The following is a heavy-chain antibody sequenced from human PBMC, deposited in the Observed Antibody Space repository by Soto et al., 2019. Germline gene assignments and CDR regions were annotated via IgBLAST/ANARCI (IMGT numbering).Heavy chain of an antibody. D-gene: IGHD3-9*01. CDR2: INPNSGGT. J-gene: IGHJ3*02. V-gene: IGHV1-2*02. Sequence: GASVKVSWKTSGYSFAGHYLHWVRQAPGQGLDWMGWINPNSGGTIYAQRFQGRVTMTRDTSISTAYMVLTSLRSDDTAVYYCARDSHYDILTGYSRNAFDMWGRGTVVTVSS. CDR1: GYSFAGHY. CDR3: ARDSHYDILTGYSRNAFDM.